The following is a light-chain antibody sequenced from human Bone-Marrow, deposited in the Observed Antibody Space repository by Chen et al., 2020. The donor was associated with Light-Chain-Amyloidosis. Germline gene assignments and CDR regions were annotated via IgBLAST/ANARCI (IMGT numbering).Light chain of an antibody. CDR3: QSYDNSLNTAHVV. Sequence: QSVLTQPPSVSGAPGQTGPISCSGTSSNIGAGYDVHWYQQLPGASPKLLIYDKNKRPSGVPDRFSGSKYGTSASLAIAGLQAEDEADYYCQSYDNSLNTAHVVFGGGTKVTVL. V-gene: IGLV1-40*01. CDR1: SSNIGAGYD. J-gene: IGLJ2*01. CDR2: DKN.